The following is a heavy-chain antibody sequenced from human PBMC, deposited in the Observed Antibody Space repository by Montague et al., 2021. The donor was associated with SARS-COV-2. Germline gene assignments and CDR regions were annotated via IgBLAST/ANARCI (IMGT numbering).Heavy chain of an antibody. D-gene: IGHD2-21*01. Sequence: SETLSLTCTVSGGSISSPDYYWGWIRQSPGKGLEWIGSISYAGRSYYNPSLRSRVSFSMDTSQNHFSLSLNSVTAADTAVYFCARQLPSYCGTNKCYPYYFDVWGQGALVTVSS. V-gene: IGHV4-39*01. J-gene: IGHJ4*02. CDR2: ISYAGRS. CDR1: GGSISSPDYY. CDR3: ARQLPSYCGTNKCYPYYFDV.